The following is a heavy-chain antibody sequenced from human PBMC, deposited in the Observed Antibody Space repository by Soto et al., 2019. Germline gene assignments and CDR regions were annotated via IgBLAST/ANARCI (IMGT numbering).Heavy chain of an antibody. J-gene: IGHJ5*01. D-gene: IGHD2-15*01. V-gene: IGHV4-4*02. CDR3: ARVRQGCSANNCYCDP. Sequence: QVHLQESGPGLVAPSGTLSLTCTLSGGSVRAPDWWNWVRQYPDKGLEWIAEVHISGHSNYNPSLRSRVSGSIDSSKNQFYLNLNAVTAADTAIDYCARVRQGCSANNCYCDPWVQGTQVTISS. CDR1: GGSVRAPDW. CDR2: VHISGHS.